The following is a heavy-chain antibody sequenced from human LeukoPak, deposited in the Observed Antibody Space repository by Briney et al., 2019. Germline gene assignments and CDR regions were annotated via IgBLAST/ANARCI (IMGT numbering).Heavy chain of an antibody. D-gene: IGHD3-9*01. V-gene: IGHV1-18*01. CDR2: ISAYNGNT. J-gene: IGHJ4*02. CDR1: GYTFTSYG. CDR3: ARDHEVLRYFDWLLEPPDY. Sequence: ASVKVSCKASGYTFTSYGISWVRQAPGQGLEGMGWISAYNGNTNYAQKLQGRVTMTTDTSTSTAYMELRSLRSDDTAVYYCARDHEVLRYFDWLLEPPDYWGQGTLVTVSS.